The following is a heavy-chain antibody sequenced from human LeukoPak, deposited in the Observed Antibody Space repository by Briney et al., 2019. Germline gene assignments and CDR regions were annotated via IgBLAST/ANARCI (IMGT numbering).Heavy chain of an antibody. CDR2: IYYSGST. V-gene: IGHV4-39*01. CDR1: GGSISRSSYY. J-gene: IGHJ4*02. Sequence: SETLSLTCTVSGGSISRSSYYWGWIRQPPGKGLEWIGSIYYSGSTYYNPSLKSRVTISVDASKNQFSLKLSSVTAADTGVYYCARTYDYIWGSFRSHSFDSWGQGTLVTVSS. CDR3: ARTYDYIWGSFRSHSFDS. D-gene: IGHD3-16*02.